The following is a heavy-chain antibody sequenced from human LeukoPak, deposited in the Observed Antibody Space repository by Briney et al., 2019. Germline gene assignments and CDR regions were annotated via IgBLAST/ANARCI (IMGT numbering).Heavy chain of an antibody. CDR3: ARDSSGWFGAFDI. V-gene: IGHV4-59*01. CDR2: IYYSGST. D-gene: IGHD6-19*01. J-gene: IGHJ3*02. CDR1: GGSISSYY. Sequence: PSETLSLTCTVSGGSISSYYWGWIRQPPGKGLEWIGYIYYSGSTNYNPSLKSRVTISVDTSKNQFSLKLSSVTAADTAVYYCARDSSGWFGAFDIWGQGTMVTVSS.